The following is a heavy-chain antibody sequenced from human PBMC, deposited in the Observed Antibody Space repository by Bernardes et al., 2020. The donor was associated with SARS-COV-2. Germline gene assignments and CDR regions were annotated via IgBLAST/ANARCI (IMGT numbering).Heavy chain of an antibody. CDR3: ARTPRVVPAAKQHREYFQH. CDR1: GGSFSGYY. J-gene: IGHJ1*01. V-gene: IGHV4-34*01. CDR2: INHSGST. D-gene: IGHD2-2*01. Sequence: SETLSLTCAVYGGSFSGYYWSWIRQPPGKGLEWIGEINHSGSTNYNPSLKSRVTISVDTSKNQFSLKLSSVTAADTAVYYCARTPRVVPAAKQHREYFQHWGQGTLVTVSS.